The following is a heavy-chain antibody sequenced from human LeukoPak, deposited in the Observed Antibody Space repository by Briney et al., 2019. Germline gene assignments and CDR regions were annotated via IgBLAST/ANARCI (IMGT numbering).Heavy chain of an antibody. J-gene: IGHJ5*02. V-gene: IGHV4-38-2*02. CDR1: GYSISSGYY. Sequence: SETLSLTCTVSGYSISSGYYWGWIRQPPGKGLEWIGSIYHSGSTYYNTSLKSRVTMAVDTSKNQISLHLSSVTAADTAVYYCARRTVDTSLVTWFDPWGQGTLVVVSS. D-gene: IGHD5-18*01. CDR2: IYHSGST. CDR3: ARRTVDTSLVTWFDP.